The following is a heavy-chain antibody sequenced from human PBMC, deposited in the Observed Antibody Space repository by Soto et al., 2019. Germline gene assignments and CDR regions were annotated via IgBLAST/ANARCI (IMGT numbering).Heavy chain of an antibody. J-gene: IGHJ4*02. CDR3: ARVISSRDEYFDY. Sequence: SETLSLTCAVSGGSISSGGYSWSWIRQPPGKGLEWIGYIYHSGSTYYNPSLKSRVTISVDKPKNQFSLNLTSVTAADTAVYYCARVISSRDEYFDYWGQGTVVTVSS. CDR1: GGSISSGGYS. D-gene: IGHD2-2*01. V-gene: IGHV4-30-2*01. CDR2: IYHSGST.